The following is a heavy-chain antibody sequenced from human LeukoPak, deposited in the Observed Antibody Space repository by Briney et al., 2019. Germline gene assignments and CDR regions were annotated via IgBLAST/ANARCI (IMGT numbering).Heavy chain of an antibody. CDR1: GGSISSYY. D-gene: IGHD3-16*01. CDR2: IYYSGST. J-gene: IGHJ6*02. CDR3: ARHLTFGEYYYYGMDV. Sequence: SETLSLTCTVSGGSISSYYWSWIRQPPEKGLEWIGYIYYSGSTNYNPSLKSRVTISVDTSKNQFSLKLSSVTAADTAVYYCARHLTFGEYYYYGMDVWGQGTTVTVSS. V-gene: IGHV4-59*08.